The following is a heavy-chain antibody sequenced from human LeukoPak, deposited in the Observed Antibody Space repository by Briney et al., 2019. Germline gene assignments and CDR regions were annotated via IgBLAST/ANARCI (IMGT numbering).Heavy chain of an antibody. CDR3: ARARESGYSYEYYFDY. CDR2: IYSGDST. D-gene: IGHD5-18*01. J-gene: IGHJ4*02. V-gene: IGHV3-53*01. CDR1: GFTVSSNY. Sequence: GGSLRLSCAASGFTVSSNYMSWVRQAPGKGLEWVSVIYSGDSTYYADSVKGRFTISRDNSKNTLYLQMNSLRAEDTAVYYCARARESGYSYEYYFDYWGQGTLVTVSS.